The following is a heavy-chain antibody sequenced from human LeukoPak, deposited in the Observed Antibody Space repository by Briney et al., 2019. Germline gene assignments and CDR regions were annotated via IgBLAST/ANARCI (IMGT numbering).Heavy chain of an antibody. J-gene: IGHJ5*02. CDR1: GYTFSSYG. V-gene: IGHV1-18*01. D-gene: IGHD2-2*01. Sequence: ASVKVSCKASGYTFSSYGISWVRQAPGQGLEWKGWISAYNGNTNYAQKLQGRVTMTTDTSTSTAYMELRSLRSDDTAVYYCARDPWGIVVVPAAMSGGRCWFDPWGQGTLVTVSS. CDR2: ISAYNGNT. CDR3: ARDPWGIVVVPAAMSGGRCWFDP.